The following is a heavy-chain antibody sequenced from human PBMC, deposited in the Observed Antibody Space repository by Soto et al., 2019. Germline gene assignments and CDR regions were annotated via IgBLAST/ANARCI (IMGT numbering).Heavy chain of an antibody. J-gene: IGHJ4*02. V-gene: IGHV3-23*01. CDR2: ISGSGGST. CDR3: ATAVGSSWYNLHY. CDR1: GFTFSSYA. D-gene: IGHD6-13*01. Sequence: HPGGSLRLSCAASGFTFSSYAMSWVRQAPGKGLEWVSAISGSGGSTYYADSVKGRFTISRDNSKNTLYLQMNSLRAEDTAVYYCATAVGSSWYNLHYWGQGTLVTVSS.